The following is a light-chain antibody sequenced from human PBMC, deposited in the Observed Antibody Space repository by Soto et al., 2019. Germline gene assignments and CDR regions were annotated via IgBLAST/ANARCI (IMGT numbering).Light chain of an antibody. J-gene: IGKJ4*01. CDR3: QQYDNYPLT. V-gene: IGKV1-5*01. CDR2: DAS. Sequence: DIQMTQSPSTLSASVGDRVTITCRASQSVRSWLAWYKQKPGRAPKFLIYDASSLESGVPSRFSGSGSGTEFTLTISNLQPDDFATYYCQQYDNYPLTFGGGTKVDIK. CDR1: QSVRSW.